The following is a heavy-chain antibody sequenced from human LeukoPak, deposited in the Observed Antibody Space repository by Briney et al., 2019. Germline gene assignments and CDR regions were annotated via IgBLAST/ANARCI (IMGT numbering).Heavy chain of an antibody. D-gene: IGHD5-24*01. CDR1: GFTFSDSA. V-gene: IGHV3-23*01. J-gene: IGHJ3*01. CDR2: ISFSGANS. CDR3: ARDIQLST. Sequence: PGGSLRLSCAASGFTFSDSAMTWVRQAPGKGLDWVSIISFSGANSYYADSVKGRFTISRDNSKDTLFLQMNSLRAEDTAIYYCARDIQLSTWGLGTMVTVSS.